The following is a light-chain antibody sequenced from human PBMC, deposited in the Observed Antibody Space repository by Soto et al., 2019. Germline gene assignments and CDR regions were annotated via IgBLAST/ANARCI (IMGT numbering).Light chain of an antibody. CDR1: QSVSRS. CDR2: DAS. J-gene: IGKJ4*01. Sequence: DIQMTQSPSSLSASVGDRVIITCRASQSVSRSLNWYQQKTGKAPKLLIYDASNLETGVPSRFSGSGSGTDFTFTISSLQPEDIATYYCQQTRSYPSTFGGGTKVDIK. CDR3: QQTRSYPST. V-gene: IGKV1-33*01.